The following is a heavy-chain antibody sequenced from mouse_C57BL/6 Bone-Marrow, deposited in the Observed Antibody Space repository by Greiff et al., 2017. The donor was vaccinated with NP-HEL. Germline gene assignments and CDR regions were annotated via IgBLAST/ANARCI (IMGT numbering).Heavy chain of an antibody. V-gene: IGHV1-53*01. D-gene: IGHD2-4*01. CDR1: GYTFTSYW. CDR3: ARWSRDYDDFDY. Sequence: QVQLQQPGTELVKPGASVKLSCKASGYTFTSYWMHWVKQRPGQGLEWIGNINPSNGGTNYNEKFKSKATLTVDKSSSTSYMQLSSLTSEDSAVYYCARWSRDYDDFDYWGQGTTLTVSS. J-gene: IGHJ2*01. CDR2: INPSNGGT.